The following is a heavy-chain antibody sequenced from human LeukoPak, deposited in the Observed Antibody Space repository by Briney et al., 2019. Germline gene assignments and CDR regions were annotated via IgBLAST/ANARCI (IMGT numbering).Heavy chain of an antibody. D-gene: IGHD1-20*01. Sequence: GGSLRLSCAASGFTVSSNYMSWVRQAPGKGLEWVSVIYSGGSTYYADSVKGRFTISRDNSKNTLYLQMNSLRAGDTAVYYCARISSITGAFDIWGQGTMVTVSS. CDR1: GFTVSSNY. CDR3: ARISSITGAFDI. CDR2: IYSGGST. J-gene: IGHJ3*02. V-gene: IGHV3-53*01.